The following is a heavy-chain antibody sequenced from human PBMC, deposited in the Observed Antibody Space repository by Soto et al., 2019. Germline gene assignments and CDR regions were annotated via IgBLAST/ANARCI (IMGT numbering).Heavy chain of an antibody. J-gene: IGHJ6*02. CDR2: ITAAGEQT. D-gene: IGHD6-25*01. CDR3: AIATSAAPFGYYGMDV. CDR1: GLTFSRYA. V-gene: IGHV3-23*01. Sequence: GGSLRLSCAVSGLTFSRYAMYWVRQAPGKGLEWASAITAAGEQTFYADPVKGRFTISRDNSENTMYLQMNSLRAEDTAIYYCAIATSAAPFGYYGMDVWGQGTTVTVPS.